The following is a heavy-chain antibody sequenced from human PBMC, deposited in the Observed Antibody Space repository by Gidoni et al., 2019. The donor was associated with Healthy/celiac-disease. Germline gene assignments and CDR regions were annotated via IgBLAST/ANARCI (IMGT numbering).Heavy chain of an antibody. CDR2: IYYSGST. CDR1: DGPLRSVSWSWLRQPSGRATGYICIVY. V-gene: IGHV4-61*01. J-gene: IGHJ4*02. CDR3: ARQGSTVTTALPFDY. Sequence: QVQPQESCPGLVKPSETLSLTRHVSDGPLRSVSWSWLRQPSGRATGYICIVYWSGIRQPPGNGLEWSGYIYYSGSTNYNTALKSRVSISVDTSKNQFSLKLSSVTAADTAVYYCARQGSTVTTALPFDYWGQGTLVTVSS. D-gene: IGHD4-17*01.